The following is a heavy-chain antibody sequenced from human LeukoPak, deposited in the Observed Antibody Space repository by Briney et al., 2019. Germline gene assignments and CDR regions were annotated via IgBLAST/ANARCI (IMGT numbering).Heavy chain of an antibody. V-gene: IGHV3-53*01. J-gene: IGHJ2*01. Sequence: PGGSLRLSCAASGFTVSRSYMSWVRQAPGKGLEWVSVFYSGGGTSYADSVKGRFTISRDNSKNTVYLQMNSLRADDTAVYYCARDHYESRGWYWYFDVWGRGALVTVSS. CDR2: FYSGGGT. CDR1: GFTVSRSY. D-gene: IGHD3-22*01. CDR3: ARDHYESRGWYWYFDV.